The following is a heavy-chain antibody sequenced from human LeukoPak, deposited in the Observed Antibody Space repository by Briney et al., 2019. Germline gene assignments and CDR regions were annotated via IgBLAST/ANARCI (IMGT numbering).Heavy chain of an antibody. J-gene: IGHJ4*02. Sequence: PGGSLRLSCAASEFTVNSNYMSWVRQAPGKGLEWVSVIYSGGSTYYADSVKGKFTISRDNSKNTLYLQMNSLRAEDTAVYYCASSDYYDSSGYYFFDYWGQGTLVTVSS. D-gene: IGHD3-22*01. V-gene: IGHV3-66*01. CDR3: ASSDYYDSSGYYFFDY. CDR1: EFTVNSNY. CDR2: IYSGGST.